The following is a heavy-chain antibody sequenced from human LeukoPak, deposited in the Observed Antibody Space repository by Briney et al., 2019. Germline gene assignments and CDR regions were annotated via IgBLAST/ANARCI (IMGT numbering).Heavy chain of an antibody. CDR3: ARGLYKYESSGYYY. Sequence: GGSLRLSCAASAFSLSDYYMSWIRQAPGKGLEWVSYISGSGSSTYYADSVKGRFTISRDNAKNSLYLQMNSLRAEDTAVYYCARGLYKYESSGYYYWGQGTLVTVSS. CDR2: ISGSGSST. V-gene: IGHV3-11*01. CDR1: AFSLSDYY. D-gene: IGHD3-22*01. J-gene: IGHJ4*02.